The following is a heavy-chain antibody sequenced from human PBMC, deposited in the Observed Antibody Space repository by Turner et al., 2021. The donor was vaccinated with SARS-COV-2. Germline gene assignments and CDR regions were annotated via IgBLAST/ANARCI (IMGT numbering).Heavy chain of an antibody. J-gene: IGHJ4*02. D-gene: IGHD3-10*01. Sequence: QVQLVESGGGVVQPGRSLRLSCAASGFTFSIFAFHWVRQAPGKGLEWGAVISYDGSNKYYADSVKGRFTISRDNSKNTLYLQMNSLRAEDTAVYYCAKDGAPFLLYFGEPTFYFDYWGQGTLVTVSS. CDR2: ISYDGSNK. CDR3: AKDGAPFLLYFGEPTFYFDY. V-gene: IGHV3-30*04. CDR1: GFTFSIFA.